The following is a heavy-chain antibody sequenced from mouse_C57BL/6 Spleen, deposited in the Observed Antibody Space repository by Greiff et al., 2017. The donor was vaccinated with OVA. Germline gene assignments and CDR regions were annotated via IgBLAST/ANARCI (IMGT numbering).Heavy chain of an antibody. V-gene: IGHV1-50*01. CDR1: GYTFTSYW. CDR2: IDPSDSYT. Sequence: QVQLKQPGAELVKPGASVKLSCKASGYTFTSYWMQWVKQRPGQGLEWIGEIDPSDSYTNYNQKFKGKATLTVDTSSSTAYMQLSSLTSEDSAVYYCARRGLVFDYWGQGTTLTVSS. CDR3: ARRGLVFDY. D-gene: IGHD3-3*01. J-gene: IGHJ2*01.